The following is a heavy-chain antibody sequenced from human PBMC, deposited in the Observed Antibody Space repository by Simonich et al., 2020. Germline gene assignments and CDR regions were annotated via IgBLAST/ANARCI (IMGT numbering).Heavy chain of an antibody. CDR1: GFTFSSYA. CDR2: ISYDGSNK. J-gene: IGHJ4*02. V-gene: IGHV3-30*04. D-gene: IGHD6-13*01. Sequence: QVQLVESGGGVVQPGRSLRLSCAASGFTFSSYAMHWVRQAPGKGLEGVAVISYDGSNKYYADSVKGRFTISRDNSKNTLYLQMNSLRAEDTAVYYCARAIAAAGTPFDYWGQGTLVTVSS. CDR3: ARAIAAAGTPFDY.